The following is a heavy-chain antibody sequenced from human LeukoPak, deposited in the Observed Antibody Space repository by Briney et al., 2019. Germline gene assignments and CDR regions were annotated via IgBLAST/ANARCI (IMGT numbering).Heavy chain of an antibody. CDR2: ITYDGTNK. Sequence: PGGSLRLSCAASGFTYSSYPLHWVRQAPGKGLEWVAIITYDGTNKYYADSVKGRFTISRDNSKNTMLLQMNSLRPEDAAVYYCARGLGAAYTIAYWGQGTVVTASS. J-gene: IGHJ4*02. CDR1: GFTYSSYP. V-gene: IGHV3-30*04. D-gene: IGHD6-13*01. CDR3: ARGLGAAYTIAY.